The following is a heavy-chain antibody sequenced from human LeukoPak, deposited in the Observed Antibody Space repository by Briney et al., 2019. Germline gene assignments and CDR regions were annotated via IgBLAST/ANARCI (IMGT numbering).Heavy chain of an antibody. CDR1: GFTFSSYA. CDR2: FDPEDGET. Sequence: PGGSLRLSCAASGFTFSSYAMHWVRQAPGKGLEWMGGFDPEDGETIYAQKFQGRVTMTEDTSTDTAYMELSSLRSEDTAVYYCATNGGVYGMDVWGQGTTVTVSS. V-gene: IGHV1-24*01. D-gene: IGHD4-23*01. J-gene: IGHJ6*02. CDR3: ATNGGVYGMDV.